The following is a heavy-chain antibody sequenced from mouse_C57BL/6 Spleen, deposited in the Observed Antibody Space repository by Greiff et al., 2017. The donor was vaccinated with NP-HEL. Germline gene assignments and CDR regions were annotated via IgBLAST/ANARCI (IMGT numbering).Heavy chain of an antibody. J-gene: IGHJ3*01. CDR3: ARRYGSSYGWFAY. Sequence: DVMLVESGGGLVKPGGSLKLSCAASGFTFSDYGMHWVRQAPEKGLEWVAYISSGSSTIYYADTVKGRFTISRDNAKNTLFLQMTSLRSEDTAMYYCARRYGSSYGWFAYWGQGTLVTVSA. CDR2: ISSGSSTI. CDR1: GFTFSDYG. D-gene: IGHD1-1*01. V-gene: IGHV5-17*01.